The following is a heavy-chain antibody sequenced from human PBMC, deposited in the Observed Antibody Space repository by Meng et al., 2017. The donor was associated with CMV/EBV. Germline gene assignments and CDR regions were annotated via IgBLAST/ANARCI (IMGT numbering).Heavy chain of an antibody. D-gene: IGHD2-2*02. CDR3: VRGDMPAAVLGSFDL. CDR2: IRYDGSNK. Sequence: SCAASGFTFSSYGMHWVRQAPGKGLEWVAFIRYDGSNKYYADSVKGRFTISRNNARNSLSLEMNNLRVEDTALYYCVRGDMPAAVLGSFDLWGQGTMVTVSS. CDR1: GFTFSSYG. J-gene: IGHJ3*01. V-gene: IGHV3-30*02.